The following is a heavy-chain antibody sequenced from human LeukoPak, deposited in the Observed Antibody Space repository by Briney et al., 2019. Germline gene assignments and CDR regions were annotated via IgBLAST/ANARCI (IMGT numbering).Heavy chain of an antibody. CDR2: ISGSGASR. CDR3: AQEFFSGAYDH. D-gene: IGHD3-10*01. J-gene: IGHJ5*02. V-gene: IGHV3-23*01. CDR1: GFTFSSYA. Sequence: GGSLRLSCAASGFTFSSYAMSWVREAPGKGLEGVSGISGSGASRYDADSVKGRDTISRDNSNNTLYLQLNILRAEDTAVYYCAQEFFSGAYDHWGQGTLVTVSS.